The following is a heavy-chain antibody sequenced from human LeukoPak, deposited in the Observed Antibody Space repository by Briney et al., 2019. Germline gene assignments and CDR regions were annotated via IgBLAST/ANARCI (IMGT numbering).Heavy chain of an antibody. V-gene: IGHV6-1*01. CDR1: GDSVSSNSAA. J-gene: IGHJ3*02. Sequence: SQTLSLTCAISGDSVSSNSAAWNWIRQSPSRGLEWVGRTYYRSKWHYDYAVSVKSRITINPDTSKNQFSLQLNSVTPEDTAVYYCARAPGLGYCSGGSCYGAFDIWGQGTMVTVSS. CDR3: ARAPGLGYCSGGSCYGAFDI. D-gene: IGHD2-15*01. CDR2: TYYRSKWHY.